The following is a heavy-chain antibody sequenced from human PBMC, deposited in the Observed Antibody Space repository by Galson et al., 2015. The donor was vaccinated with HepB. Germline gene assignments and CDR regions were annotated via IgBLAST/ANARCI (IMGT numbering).Heavy chain of an antibody. V-gene: IGHV1-2*06. CDR2: INSNSGGT. Sequence: SVKVSCKASGHSFTDYYIHWLRQAPGQGLEWMGRINSNSGGTNYEHKFQGRVTMTRDTSISTAYMELKNLRSDDAAMYYCATNVNYCNVAACTWYFDLWGRGTQIIVSP. D-gene: IGHD3-16*01. J-gene: IGHJ2*01. CDR1: GHSFTDYY. CDR3: ATNVNYCNVAACTWYFDL.